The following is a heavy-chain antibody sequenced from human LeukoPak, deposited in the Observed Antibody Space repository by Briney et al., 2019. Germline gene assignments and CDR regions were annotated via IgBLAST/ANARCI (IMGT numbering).Heavy chain of an antibody. CDR2: IYYSGST. J-gene: IGHJ4*02. D-gene: IGHD3-10*01. CDR3: ARDRRGGDSMIRGLDY. Sequence: SQTLSLTCTVSGGSISSADYYWSWNRQPPGKGLEWIGYIYYSGSTYYNPSLKSRLTISVDTSKNQFSLKLSSVTAADTAVYYCARDRRGGDSMIRGLDYWGQGTLVTVSS. V-gene: IGHV4-30-4*01. CDR1: GGSISSADYY.